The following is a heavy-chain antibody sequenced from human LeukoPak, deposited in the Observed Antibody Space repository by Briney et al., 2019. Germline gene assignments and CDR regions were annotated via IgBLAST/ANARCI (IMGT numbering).Heavy chain of an antibody. CDR3: ARQADSSGYYYTGYFDY. CDR1: GFTVSSNY. Sequence: GGSLRLSCAASGFTVSSNYMSWVRQAPGKGLEWVSVIYSGGNTYYADSVKGRFTISRDNSKNTLYLQMDSLRAEDTAVYYCARQADSSGYYYTGYFDYWGQGTLVTVSS. D-gene: IGHD3-22*01. CDR2: IYSGGNT. J-gene: IGHJ4*02. V-gene: IGHV3-53*01.